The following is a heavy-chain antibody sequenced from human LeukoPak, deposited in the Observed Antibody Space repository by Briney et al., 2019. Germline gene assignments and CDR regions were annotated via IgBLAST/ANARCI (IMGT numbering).Heavy chain of an antibody. CDR1: GFTFSSYS. J-gene: IGHJ4*02. Sequence: GGSLRLSCAASGFTFSSYSMNWVRQAPGKGLEWVSYISSSSSTIYYADSVKGRFTISRDNAKNSLYLQMNSLRAEDTAVYYCARDRDSYGTPYIDYWGQGTLVTVSS. CDR2: ISSSSSTI. D-gene: IGHD5-18*01. CDR3: ARDRDSYGTPYIDY. V-gene: IGHV3-48*01.